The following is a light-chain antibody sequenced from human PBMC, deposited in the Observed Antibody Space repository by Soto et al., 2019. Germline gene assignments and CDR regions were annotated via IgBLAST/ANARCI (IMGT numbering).Light chain of an antibody. Sequence: ETVMTQSPDTLSVSPGDSATLSCRASQDVSTNLAWYHQKPGQTPRLVLYGASKSATGIPARFSGSGSGRHFTLTISSLQSEDFGVYYCQHYNNWPPYSFGQGTKVEIK. V-gene: IGKV3-15*01. CDR1: QDVSTN. CDR3: QHYNNWPPYS. J-gene: IGKJ2*03. CDR2: GAS.